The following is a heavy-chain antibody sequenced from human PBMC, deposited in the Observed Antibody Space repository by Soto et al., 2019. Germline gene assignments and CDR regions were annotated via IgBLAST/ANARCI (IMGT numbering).Heavy chain of an antibody. J-gene: IGHJ5*02. CDR3: ARAGSSGWTGYHWFDP. D-gene: IGHD6-19*01. Sequence: GETLKISCKGAGYSVTNYWIGWERQMPGKGREWRGIIYPGESETRYSPSFQGQVTISADKSINTAYLQWSSLKASDIAIYYCARAGSSGWTGYHWFDPWGQGTLVTVSS. CDR2: IYPGESET. CDR1: GYSVTNYW. V-gene: IGHV5-51*01.